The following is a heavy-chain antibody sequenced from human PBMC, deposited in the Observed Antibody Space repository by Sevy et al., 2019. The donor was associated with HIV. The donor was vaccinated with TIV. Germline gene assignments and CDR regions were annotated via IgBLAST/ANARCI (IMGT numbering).Heavy chain of an antibody. V-gene: IGHV3-21*01. J-gene: IGHJ4*02. Sequence: GGSLRLSCAASGFTFSSYSMNWVRQAPGKGLEWVSSISSSISYICYADSVKGRFTISRDNAKNSLYLQMNSLRAEDTPVYYCATGKVNYYDITFTRVWGQGTLVTVSS. CDR2: ISSSISYI. CDR3: ATGKVNYYDITFTRV. D-gene: IGHD3-22*01. CDR1: GFTFSSYS.